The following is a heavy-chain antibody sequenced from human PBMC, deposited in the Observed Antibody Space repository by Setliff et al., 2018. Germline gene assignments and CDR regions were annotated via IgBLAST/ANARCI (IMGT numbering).Heavy chain of an antibody. CDR1: GYSFTDYW. CDR2: IYPGNADT. V-gene: IGHV5-51*01. Sequence: GESLKISCKGSGYSFTDYWIAWVRQTPGKGLEWMGTIYPGNADTRYSPSFQGQVTISTDTSIHTAFLQWNNLKASDTAVYYCTGDFWPESSGFAFGQWGQGTMVTVSS. J-gene: IGHJ3*01. CDR3: TGDFWPESSGFAFGQ. D-gene: IGHD3-22*01.